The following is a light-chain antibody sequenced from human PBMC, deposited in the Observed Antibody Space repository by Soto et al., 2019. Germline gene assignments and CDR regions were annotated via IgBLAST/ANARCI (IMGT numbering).Light chain of an antibody. J-gene: IGKJ5*01. CDR2: KVS. Sequence: DVVMTQSPLSLPVTLGQPASISCRSSQSLIYSDGNTYLNWFQQRPGQSPRRLIYKVSNRDSGVPDRFGGSGSGTDFTLKISRVEAEDVGVYYCTQGTHFGQGTRLEIK. CDR3: TQGTH. V-gene: IGKV2-30*01. CDR1: QSLIYSDGNTY.